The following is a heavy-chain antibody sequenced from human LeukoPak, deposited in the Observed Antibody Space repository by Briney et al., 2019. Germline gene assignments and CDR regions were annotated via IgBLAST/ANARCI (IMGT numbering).Heavy chain of an antibody. CDR2: IYYSGST. CDR1: GGSISSYY. D-gene: IGHD6-19*01. J-gene: IGHJ5*02. CDR3: ARGSSGWYKDWFDP. Sequence: SETLSLTCTVSGGSISSYYWSWIRQPPGKGLEWIGYIYYSGSTNYNPSLKSRVTISVDTSKNQFSLKLSSVTAADTAVYYCARGSSGWYKDWFDPWGQGTLVTVSS. V-gene: IGHV4-59*01.